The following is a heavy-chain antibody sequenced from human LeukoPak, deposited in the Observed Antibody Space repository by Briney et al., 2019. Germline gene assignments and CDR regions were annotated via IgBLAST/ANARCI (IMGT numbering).Heavy chain of an antibody. D-gene: IGHD1-26*01. CDR2: INHSGST. Sequence: PSETLSLTCAVYGGSFSGYYWSWIRQPPGKGLEWIGEINHSGSTNYNPSLKSRVTISVDTSKNQFSLKLSSVTAADTAVYYCARSRIVGATTPLICWGQGTLVTVSS. CDR1: GGSFSGYY. CDR3: ARSRIVGATTPLIC. J-gene: IGHJ4*02. V-gene: IGHV4-34*01.